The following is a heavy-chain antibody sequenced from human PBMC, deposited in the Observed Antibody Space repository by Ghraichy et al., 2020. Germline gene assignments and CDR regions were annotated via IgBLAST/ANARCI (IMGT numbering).Heavy chain of an antibody. CDR2: ISGSGGST. Sequence: GGSLRLSCAASGFTFSSYVLSWVRQALGKGLEWVSGISGSGGSTYYPDSVKGRFTISRDNSKNTLYLQMNSLRVEDTAIYYCAKGIAAGTSAISYYYNGMDVWGQGTTVTVSS. J-gene: IGHJ6*02. V-gene: IGHV3-23*01. D-gene: IGHD6-13*01. CDR3: AKGIAAGTSAISYYYNGMDV. CDR1: GFTFSSYV.